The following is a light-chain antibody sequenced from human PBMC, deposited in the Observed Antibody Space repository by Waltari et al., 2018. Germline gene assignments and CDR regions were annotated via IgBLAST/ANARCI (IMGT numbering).Light chain of an antibody. J-gene: IGKJ2*01. V-gene: IGKV3-20*01. CDR2: DAS. CDR3: QHYGTSPRT. CDR1: QRVRSTY. Sequence: ELVLTQSPGTLSLSTGERATLSCRASQRVRSTYLAWYQQKHGQAPSLLIYDASSRATGIPDRVSGSGAGTDFTLTISRLEPEDFAVYYCQHYGTSPRTFGQGTKLEIK.